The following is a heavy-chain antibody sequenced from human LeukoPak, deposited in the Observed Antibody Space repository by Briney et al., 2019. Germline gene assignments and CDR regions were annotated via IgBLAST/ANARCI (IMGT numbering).Heavy chain of an antibody. CDR1: GGSFSGYY. V-gene: IGHV4-34*01. Sequence: SETLSLTCAVYGGSFSGYYWSWIRQPPGKGLEWIGEINHSGSTNYNPSLKSRVTISVDTSKNQFSLKLSSVTAADTAVYYCARGGRWLQFLDYWGQGTLVAVSS. CDR2: INHSGST. J-gene: IGHJ4*02. D-gene: IGHD5-24*01. CDR3: ARGGRWLQFLDY.